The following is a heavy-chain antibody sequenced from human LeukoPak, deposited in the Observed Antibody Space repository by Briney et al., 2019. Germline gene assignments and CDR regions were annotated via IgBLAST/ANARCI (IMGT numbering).Heavy chain of an antibody. CDR2: INPSGGGT. D-gene: IGHD3-22*01. Sequence: GASVKVSCKATGYTLTSYFLHWVRQAPGQGLEWIGVINPSGGGTTYAQKFQGRVTMTTDTSTSTVYMDLSSLTSEDTAVYYCARGTPYYYDSSGYYPPDYWGQGTLVTVSS. V-gene: IGHV1-46*01. J-gene: IGHJ4*02. CDR1: GYTLTSYF. CDR3: ARGTPYYYDSSGYYPPDY.